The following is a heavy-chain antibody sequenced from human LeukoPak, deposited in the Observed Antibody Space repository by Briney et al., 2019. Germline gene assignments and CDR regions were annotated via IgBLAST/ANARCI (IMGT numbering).Heavy chain of an antibody. J-gene: IGHJ4*02. CDR3: TRVDDY. CDR2: INHSGST. V-gene: IGHV4-34*01. CDR1: VGSFRGDY. Sequence: PSETLCLTSVLHVGSFRGDYWSCIRQPPREGRWWRGEINHSGSTNYNPSLQSRVTIPVETSMTQSHLKRSCIAGAARTGHYSTRVDDYWGQGTLDTVSS.